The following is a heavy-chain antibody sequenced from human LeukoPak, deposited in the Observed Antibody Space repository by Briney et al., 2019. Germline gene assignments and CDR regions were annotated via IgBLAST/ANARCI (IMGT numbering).Heavy chain of an antibody. D-gene: IGHD5-18*01. CDR2: IYYSGST. J-gene: IGHJ4*02. CDR1: GGSISSYY. CDR3: AASTAMVTWDY. Sequence: SETLSLTCTVSGGSISSYYWSWIRQPPGKGLEWIGYIYYSGSTNYNPSLKSRVTISVDKSKNQFSLKLSSVTAADTAVYYCAASTAMVTWDYWGQGTLVTVSS. V-gene: IGHV4-59*12.